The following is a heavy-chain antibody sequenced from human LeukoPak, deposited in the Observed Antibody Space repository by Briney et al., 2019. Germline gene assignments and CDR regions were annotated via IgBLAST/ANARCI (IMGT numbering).Heavy chain of an antibody. CDR3: ARHGKNCSGGSCYRVGFDP. Sequence: SSETLSLTCTVSGGSIRSYYWSWIRQPPGKGLEWIGYIYYSGSTNYNPSLKSRVTISVDTSKNQFSLKLSSVTAADTAVYYCARHGKNCSGGSCYRVGFDPWGQGTLVTVSS. V-gene: IGHV4-59*08. CDR2: IYYSGST. J-gene: IGHJ5*02. CDR1: GGSIRSYY. D-gene: IGHD2-15*01.